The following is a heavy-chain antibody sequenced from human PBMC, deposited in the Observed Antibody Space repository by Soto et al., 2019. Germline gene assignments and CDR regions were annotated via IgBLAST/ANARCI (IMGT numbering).Heavy chain of an antibody. D-gene: IGHD1-1*01. Sequence: SETLSLTCTVSGGSISSYYWSWTRQPPGKGLEWIGYIYYSGSTNYNPSLKSRVTISVDTSKNQFSLKMSSVTAADTAVYYCARLATRYYFDYWGQGTLVTVSS. J-gene: IGHJ4*02. CDR3: ARLATRYYFDY. V-gene: IGHV4-59*01. CDR2: IYYSGST. CDR1: GGSISSYY.